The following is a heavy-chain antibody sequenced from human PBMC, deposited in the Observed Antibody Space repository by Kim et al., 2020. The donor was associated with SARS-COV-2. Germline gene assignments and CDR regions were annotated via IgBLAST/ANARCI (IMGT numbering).Heavy chain of an antibody. D-gene: IGHD3-3*01. CDR3: ARDADTRGYYFRFDP. CDR2: IYYVGSRA. Sequence: GGSLRLSCAASGFTFRHYGFHWVRQAAGKGREWVAVIYYVGSRAYYADSVKGRFTVSRDESRNTVYLQMNSLRVEDTAVYYCARDADTRGYYFRFDPWGQGTLVTVSS. CDR1: GFTFRHYG. J-gene: IGHJ5*02. V-gene: IGHV3-33*08.